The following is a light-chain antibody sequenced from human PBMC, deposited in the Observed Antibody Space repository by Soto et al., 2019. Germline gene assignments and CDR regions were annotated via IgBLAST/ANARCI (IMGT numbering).Light chain of an antibody. CDR3: QHLNNYPPFT. Sequence: IQLTQSPSSLSASVGDRVSITCRASQDIKTYLAWYQQKQGKAPKLLISGTFTLQNGVPSRFNGSGSGTDFTLTISRLQPEDFATYYCQHLNNYPPFTFGPGTKVDLE. J-gene: IGKJ3*01. CDR1: QDIKTY. CDR2: GTF. V-gene: IGKV1-9*01.